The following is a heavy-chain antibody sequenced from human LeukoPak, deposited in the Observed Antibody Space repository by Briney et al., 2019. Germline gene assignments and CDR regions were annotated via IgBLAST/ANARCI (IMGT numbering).Heavy chain of an antibody. J-gene: IGHJ3*02. Sequence: SETLSLTCTVSGGSISSGDYYWCWIRQPPGKGLEWIGYIYYSGSTYYNPSLKSRVTISVDTSKNQFSLKLSSVTAADTAVYYCARALRYYDILTGQYDAFDIWGQGTMVTVSS. V-gene: IGHV4-30-4*01. CDR3: ARALRYYDILTGQYDAFDI. CDR2: IYYSGST. D-gene: IGHD3-9*01. CDR1: GGSISSGDYY.